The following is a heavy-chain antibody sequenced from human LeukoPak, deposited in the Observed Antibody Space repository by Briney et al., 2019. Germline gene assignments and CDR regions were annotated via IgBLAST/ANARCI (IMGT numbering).Heavy chain of an antibody. V-gene: IGHV3-49*03. CDR3: TRDPGWANVYLPGPIDY. J-gene: IGHJ4*02. D-gene: IGHD6-19*01. Sequence: AGGSLRLSCTASGFTFGDYAMSWFRQAPGKGLEWVGFIRSKAYGGTTEYAASVKGRFTISRDDSKSIAYLQMNSLKTEDTAVYYCTRDPGWANVYLPGPIDYWGQGTLVTVSS. CDR1: GFTFGDYA. CDR2: IRSKAYGGTT.